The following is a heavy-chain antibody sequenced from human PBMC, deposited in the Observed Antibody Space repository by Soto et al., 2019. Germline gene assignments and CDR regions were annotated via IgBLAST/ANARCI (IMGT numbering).Heavy chain of an antibody. J-gene: IGHJ6*02. CDR3: ASGGSPYYYYGMDV. CDR1: GGTFSSYA. Sequence: QVQLVQSGAEVKKPGSSVKVSCKASGGTFSSYAISWVRQAPGQGLEWMGGIIPIFGTANYAQKFQGRVTXXAXEXRSTAYMELSSLRSEDTAVYYCASGGSPYYYYGMDVWGQGTTVTVSS. CDR2: IIPIFGTA. V-gene: IGHV1-69*12.